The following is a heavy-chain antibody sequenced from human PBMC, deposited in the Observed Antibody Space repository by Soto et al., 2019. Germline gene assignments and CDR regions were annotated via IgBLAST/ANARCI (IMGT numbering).Heavy chain of an antibody. CDR3: LRARPTDSRPDD. CDR2: ISSSSTYI. V-gene: IGHV3-21*06. CDR1: GFTFSLYS. D-gene: IGHD3-22*01. Sequence: LRLSYAASGFTFSLYSMIWVRRAPGKALDWVSSISSSSTYIYYADSLKGSFTVSRDNAKNFLYLHMDSLIAEDTAMYYCLRARPTDSRPDDWGHGTLVTVSS. J-gene: IGHJ4*01.